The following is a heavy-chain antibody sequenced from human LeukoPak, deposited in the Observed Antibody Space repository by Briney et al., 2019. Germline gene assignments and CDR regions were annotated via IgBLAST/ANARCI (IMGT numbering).Heavy chain of an antibody. Sequence: GASVKVSCKTSGYTFTSYNLHWVRQAPEQRLEWMGIIKPSGDHTNYAQKFQDRVTMTRDTSASTVYMELSSLKSEDTAVYYCARVRDGYNDAYDIWGQGTMVTVTS. D-gene: IGHD5-24*01. CDR2: IKPSGDHT. J-gene: IGHJ3*02. CDR1: GYTFTSYN. CDR3: ARVRDGYNDAYDI. V-gene: IGHV1-46*01.